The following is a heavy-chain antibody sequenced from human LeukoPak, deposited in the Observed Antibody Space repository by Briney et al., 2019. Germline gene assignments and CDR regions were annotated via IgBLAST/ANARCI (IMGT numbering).Heavy chain of an antibody. D-gene: IGHD4-11*01. J-gene: IGHJ4*02. CDR1: GCSISSGDYY. Sequence: SETLSLTCTVSGCSISSGDYYWSWIRQPPGKGLEWIGYIYYSGSTYYNPSLKSRVTISVDTSKNQFSLKLSSVTAADTAVYYCARGQTTSFDYWGQGTLVTVSS. CDR3: ARGQTTSFDY. V-gene: IGHV4-30-4*01. CDR2: IYYSGST.